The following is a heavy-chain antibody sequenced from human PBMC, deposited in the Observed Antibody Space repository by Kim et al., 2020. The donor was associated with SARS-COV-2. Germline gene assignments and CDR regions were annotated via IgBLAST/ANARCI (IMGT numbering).Heavy chain of an antibody. J-gene: IGHJ3*02. V-gene: IGHV3-30*04. D-gene: IGHD3-22*01. CDR1: GFTFSSYA. CDR3: ARDRGYSWTGLTVDAFDI. CDR2: ISYDGSNK. Sequence: GGSLRLSCAASGFTFSSYAMHWVRQAPGKGLEWVAVISYDGSNKYYADSVKGRFTISRDNSKNTLYLQMNSLRAEDTAVYYCARDRGYSWTGLTVDAFDIWGQGTMVTVSS.